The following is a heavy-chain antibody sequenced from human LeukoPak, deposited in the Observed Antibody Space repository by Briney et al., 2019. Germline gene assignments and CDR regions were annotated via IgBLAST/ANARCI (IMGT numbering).Heavy chain of an antibody. D-gene: IGHD2-15*01. CDR2: ISYDGGDP. CDR3: AKDGYCSGGSCYSGPLDY. Sequence: AGGSLRLSCAASRFTFSSYWMHWVRQAPGKGLVWVSRISYDGGDPSYADSVKGRFTISRDNAKNTLYLQMNSLRAEDTAMYYCAKDGYCSGGSCYSGPLDYWGQGTLVTVSS. J-gene: IGHJ4*02. CDR1: RFTFSSYW. V-gene: IGHV3-74*01.